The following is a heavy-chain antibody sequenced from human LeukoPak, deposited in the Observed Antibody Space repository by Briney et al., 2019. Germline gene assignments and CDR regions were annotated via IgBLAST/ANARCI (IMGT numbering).Heavy chain of an antibody. Sequence: ASVKVSCKASGYTFTSYAISWVRQAPGQGLEWMGWISPYNGYTNHAQKFQGRVTMTADTSTSTAYMELRSLRSDDTAVYYCARGRGGKYCSGGSCYSYDYYYYYMDVWGKGTTVTVSS. J-gene: IGHJ6*03. CDR2: ISPYNGYT. V-gene: IGHV1-18*01. CDR1: GYTFTSYA. D-gene: IGHD2-15*01. CDR3: ARGRGGKYCSGGSCYSYDYYYYYMDV.